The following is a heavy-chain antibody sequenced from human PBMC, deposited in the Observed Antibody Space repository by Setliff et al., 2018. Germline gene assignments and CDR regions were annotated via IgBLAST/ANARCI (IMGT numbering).Heavy chain of an antibody. D-gene: IGHD1-26*01. V-gene: IGHV4-61*02. Sequence: PSETLSLTCAVSGGSISSGSYYWSWIRQPAGKGLEWVGRLHTSGSTNYNPSLKSRVTISVDTSKNQFSLKLSSVTAADTVVYFCARDNTIVGATDYWGQGTLVTVSS. CDR3: ARDNTIVGATDY. CDR2: LHTSGST. J-gene: IGHJ4*02. CDR1: GGSISSGSYY.